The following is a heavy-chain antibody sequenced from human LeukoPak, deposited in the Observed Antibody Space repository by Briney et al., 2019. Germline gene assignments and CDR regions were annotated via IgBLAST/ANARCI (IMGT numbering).Heavy chain of an antibody. CDR3: AKVTSRITMIVVFDY. CDR2: ISGSGGST. CDR1: GFRIRSNS. D-gene: IGHD3-22*01. V-gene: IGHV3-23*01. Sequence: GGSLRLSCVVSGFRIRSNSMSWVRQAPGKGLEWVSAISGSGGSTYYADSVKGRFTISRDNSKNTLYLQMNSLRAEDTAVYYCAKVTSRITMIVVFDYWGQGTLVTVSS. J-gene: IGHJ4*02.